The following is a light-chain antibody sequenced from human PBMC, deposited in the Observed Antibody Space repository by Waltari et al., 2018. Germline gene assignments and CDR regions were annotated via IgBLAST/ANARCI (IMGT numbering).Light chain of an antibody. CDR1: SSNIASTT. V-gene: IGLV1-44*01. J-gene: IGLJ3*02. CDR3: AAWDDTLKGL. CDR2: NDD. Sequence: QSVLTQPPSASGAPGQRVTITCSIGSSNIASTTVNWYQQFPGTAPKLLMFNDDQRASGVPGRFSGSRSVTSASLAISGLQSEDEATYYCAAWDDTLKGLFGGGTTLTVL.